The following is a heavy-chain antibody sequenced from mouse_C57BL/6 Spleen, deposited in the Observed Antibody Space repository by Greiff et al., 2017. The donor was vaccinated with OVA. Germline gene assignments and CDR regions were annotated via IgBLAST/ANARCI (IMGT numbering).Heavy chain of an antibody. CDR1: GFTFSDYG. D-gene: IGHD1-1*01. V-gene: IGHV5-17*01. Sequence: EVKLMESGGGLVKPGGSLKLSCAASGFTFSDYGMHWVRQAPEKGLEWVAYISSGSSTIYYADTVKGRFTISRDNAKNTLFLQMTSLRSEDTAMYYCAVVATGYFDYWGQGTTLTVSS. CDR2: ISSGSSTI. CDR3: AVVATGYFDY. J-gene: IGHJ2*01.